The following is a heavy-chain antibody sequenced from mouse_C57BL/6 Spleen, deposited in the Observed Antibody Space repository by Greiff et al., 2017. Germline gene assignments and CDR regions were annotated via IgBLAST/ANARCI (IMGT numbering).Heavy chain of an antibody. Sequence: EVQRVESGGGLVKPGGSLKLSCAASGFTFSDYGMHWVRQAPEKGLEWVAYISSGSSTIYYADTVKGRFTISRDNAKNTLFLQMTSLRSEDTAMXYCERSSNYEGYAMDYWGQGTSVTVSS. CDR2: ISSGSSTI. D-gene: IGHD2-5*01. V-gene: IGHV5-17*01. J-gene: IGHJ4*01. CDR1: GFTFSDYG. CDR3: ERSSNYEGYAMDY.